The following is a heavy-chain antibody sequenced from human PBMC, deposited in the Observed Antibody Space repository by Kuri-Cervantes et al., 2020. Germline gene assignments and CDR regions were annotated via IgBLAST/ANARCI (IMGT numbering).Heavy chain of an antibody. D-gene: IGHD3-16*01. CDR2: IKQDGSEE. Sequence: GGSLRLSCAVSGFTSKNYWMTWVRQAPGKGLEWVATIKQDGSEEYYVDSVKGRFTISRDNAKNSLYLQMNSLRAEDTAVYYCARFAYRAPLDAFDMWGQGTMVTVSS. CDR3: ARFAYRAPLDAFDM. J-gene: IGHJ3*02. V-gene: IGHV3-7*01. CDR1: GFTSKNYW.